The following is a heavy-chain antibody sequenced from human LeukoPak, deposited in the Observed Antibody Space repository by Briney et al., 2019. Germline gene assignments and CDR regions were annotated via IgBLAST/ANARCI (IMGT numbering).Heavy chain of an antibody. J-gene: IGHJ4*02. CDR3: VRGDGPLDY. D-gene: IGHD2-21*02. Sequence: GGSLRPSCAASGFTFSSYWMHWVRQAPGKGLVWVSRINSDGSGTRYADSVKGRFTISRDNAKNTLFLQMNSLRAEDTAVYYCVRGDGPLDYWGQGTLVTVSS. V-gene: IGHV3-74*01. CDR1: GFTFSSYW. CDR2: INSDGSGT.